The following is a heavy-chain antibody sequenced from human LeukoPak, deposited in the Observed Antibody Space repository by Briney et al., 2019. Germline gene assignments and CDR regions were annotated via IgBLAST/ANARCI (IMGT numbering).Heavy chain of an antibody. CDR1: GFTFSSYS. Sequence: GGSLRLSCAASGFTFSSYSMNWVRQAPGKGLEWVASIRQDGSEKYYVDSVKGRFTISRDNAKNSLSLQMNSLRAEDTAVYYCARRSGYFYWGQGTLVTVSS. D-gene: IGHD5-18*01. J-gene: IGHJ4*02. CDR2: IRQDGSEK. V-gene: IGHV3-7*05. CDR3: ARRSGYFY.